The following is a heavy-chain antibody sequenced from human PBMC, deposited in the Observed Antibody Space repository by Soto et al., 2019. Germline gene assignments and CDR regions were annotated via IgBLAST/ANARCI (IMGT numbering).Heavy chain of an antibody. D-gene: IGHD1-7*01. CDR3: ARDGTTVARWRFDP. CDR1: GGTFSSYA. Sequence: QVQLVQSGAEVKKPGSAVKVSCKASGGTFSSYAISWVRQAPGQGLEWMGGIIPIFVTANYEQKFQGRVKITADESTSTAYMELSSLRSEDTAVYYCARDGTTVARWRFDPWGQGTLVTVSS. J-gene: IGHJ5*02. CDR2: IIPIFVTA. V-gene: IGHV1-69*01.